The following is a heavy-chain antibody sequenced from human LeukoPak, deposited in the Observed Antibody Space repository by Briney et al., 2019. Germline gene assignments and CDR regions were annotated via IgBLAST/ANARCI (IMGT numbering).Heavy chain of an antibody. Sequence: PSETLSLTCTVSGGSISIYYWSWIRHPPGKGLEWIGYIFYSGSANYNPSLKSRATISVNTSKNQFSLKLSSVTAADTAVYYCARAVTYSSSWRYYYIYVWGKGTTVTVSS. D-gene: IGHD6-13*01. CDR1: GGSISIYY. J-gene: IGHJ6*03. CDR2: IFYSGSA. CDR3: ARAVTYSSSWRYYYIYV. V-gene: IGHV4-59*01.